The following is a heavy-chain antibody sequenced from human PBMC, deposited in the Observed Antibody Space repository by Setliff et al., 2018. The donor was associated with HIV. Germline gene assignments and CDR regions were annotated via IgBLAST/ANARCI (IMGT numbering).Heavy chain of an antibody. Sequence: PGESLKISCKASGYSFTNFWIGWVRQMPGEGLEWMGIVHPGNSETRYSLPFEGQVTISADRSITTAFLQWSSLKASDTAIYYCARQSEEAPGDYWGQGTLVTVSS. CDR1: GYSFTNFW. D-gene: IGHD3-10*01. CDR3: ARQSEEAPGDY. CDR2: VHPGNSET. V-gene: IGHV5-51*01. J-gene: IGHJ4*02.